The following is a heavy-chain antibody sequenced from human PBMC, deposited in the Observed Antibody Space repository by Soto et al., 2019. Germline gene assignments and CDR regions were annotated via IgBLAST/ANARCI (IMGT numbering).Heavy chain of an antibody. CDR1: GFTFDSYA. D-gene: IGHD1-26*01. J-gene: IGHJ3*02. CDR3: AKKGSGSLQTYCGTGWCHYAFDI. CDR2: ISGGGDGT. Sequence: EVQLLESGGGLVQPGGSLRLSCAASGFTFDSYAMNWVRQAPGKGLEWVSTISGGGDGTYYADSVKGRFTISRDNSQNTVYLQMNSLRGEETAVYYCAKKGSGSLQTYCGTGWCHYAFDIGGQGTMVTVSS. V-gene: IGHV3-23*01.